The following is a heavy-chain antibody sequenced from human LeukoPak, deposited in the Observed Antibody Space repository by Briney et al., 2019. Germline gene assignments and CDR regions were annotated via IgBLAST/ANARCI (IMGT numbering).Heavy chain of an antibody. CDR3: ARELGAWATEYGMDV. D-gene: IGHD3-16*01. V-gene: IGHV4-59*01. CDR1: GRSISSYY. CDR2: IYYSGST. J-gene: IGHJ6*02. Sequence: SESLSLTCTVSGRSISSYYCSWVRHPPGKWMGWVGYIYYSGSTNYNPSLKSRVTISVDTSKNQFSLKLSSVTAADTAVYYCARELGAWATEYGMDVWGQGTTVTVSS.